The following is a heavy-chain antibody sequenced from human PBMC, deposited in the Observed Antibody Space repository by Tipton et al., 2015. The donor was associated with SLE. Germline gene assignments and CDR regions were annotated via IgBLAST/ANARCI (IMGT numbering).Heavy chain of an antibody. J-gene: IGHJ4*02. D-gene: IGHD6-19*01. CDR2: INHSGST. Sequence: TLSLTCAVYGGSFSGYYWSWIRQPPGKGLEWIGEINHSGSTNYNPSLKSRVTISVDTSKNQFSLKLSSVTAADTAVYYCASRAVAGTADYWGRGTLVTVSS. CDR1: GGSFSGYY. V-gene: IGHV4-34*01. CDR3: ASRAVAGTADY.